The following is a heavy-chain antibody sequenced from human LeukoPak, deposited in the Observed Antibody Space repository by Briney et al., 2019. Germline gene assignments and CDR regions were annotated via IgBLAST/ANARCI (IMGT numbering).Heavy chain of an antibody. Sequence: GGSLRLSCAASGFTSGIYAVSWVRQAPGKGLEWVSAFSGGGDSYYADSVKGRFTISRDNSKKILYLQMNSLRAEDTAVYYCGKEVERHFDLKYWGQGTLDTVSS. J-gene: IGHJ4*02. CDR2: FSGGGDS. CDR3: GKEVERHFDLKY. V-gene: IGHV3-23*01. CDR1: GFTSGIYA.